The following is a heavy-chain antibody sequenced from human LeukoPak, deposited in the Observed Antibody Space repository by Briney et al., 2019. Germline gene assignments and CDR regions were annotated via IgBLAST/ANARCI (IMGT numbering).Heavy chain of an antibody. D-gene: IGHD1-26*01. V-gene: IGHV4-59*01. J-gene: IGHJ4*02. Sequence: NPSETLSLTCTVSGGSISSYYWSWLRQPPGKGLEWIGYIYYSGSTNYNPSLKSRVTISVDTSKNQFSLKLSSVTASDTAVYYRARDWDPFDYWGQGTLVTVSS. CDR2: IYYSGST. CDR3: ARDWDPFDY. CDR1: GGSISSYY.